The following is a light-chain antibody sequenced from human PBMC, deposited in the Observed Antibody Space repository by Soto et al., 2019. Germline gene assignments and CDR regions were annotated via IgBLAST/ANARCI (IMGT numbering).Light chain of an antibody. Sequence: SLVTQPASVSGSRGQSITVSCTGTSSDVGGYNYVSWYQQYPGKAPKLMIYDVSNRPSGVSNRFSGSKSGNTASLTISGLQAEDEAHYYCTSYTTSNTLAFGSGTKVTVL. CDR1: SSDVGGYNY. J-gene: IGLJ1*01. CDR2: DVS. V-gene: IGLV2-14*01. CDR3: TSYTTSNTLA.